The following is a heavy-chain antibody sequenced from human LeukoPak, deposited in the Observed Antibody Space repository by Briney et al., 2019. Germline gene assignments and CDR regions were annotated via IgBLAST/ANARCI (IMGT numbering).Heavy chain of an antibody. D-gene: IGHD5-24*01. J-gene: IGHJ4*02. V-gene: IGHV1-69*04. CDR1: GGTFSSYA. Sequence: SVKVSCKASGGTFSSYAISWVRQAPGQGLEWMGRIIPILGIANYAQKFQGRVTITADKSTSKAYMELSSLRSEDTAVYYCARGHGRDGYNSGYWGQETLVTVSS. CDR3: ARGHGRDGYNSGY. CDR2: IIPILGIA.